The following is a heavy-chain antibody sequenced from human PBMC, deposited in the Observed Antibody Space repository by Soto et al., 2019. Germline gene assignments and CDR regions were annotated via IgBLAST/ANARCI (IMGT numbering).Heavy chain of an antibody. V-gene: IGHV4-34*01. Sequence: SETLSLTCTVYGGSFSGYYWSWIRQPPGKGLEWIGEINHSGSTNYNPSLKSRVTISVDTSKNQFSLKLSSVTAADTAVYYCARGKLSDYVWGSYRYHFDYWGQGTVVTVSS. D-gene: IGHD3-16*02. CDR2: INHSGST. J-gene: IGHJ4*02. CDR1: GGSFSGYY. CDR3: ARGKLSDYVWGSYRYHFDY.